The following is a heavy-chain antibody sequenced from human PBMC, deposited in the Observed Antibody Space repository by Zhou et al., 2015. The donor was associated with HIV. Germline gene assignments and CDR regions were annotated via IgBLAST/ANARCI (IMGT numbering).Heavy chain of an antibody. CDR3: AKQGVSEITGTTTCFDY. Sequence: QVQLVESGGGVVQPGRSLRLSCATSGFTFSSYGMHWVRQAPGKGLEWVAVIWYDGSNKYYADSVKGRFTISRDNSKNTLYLQMNSLRAEDTAVYYCAKQGVSEITGTTTCFDYWGQGTLVTVSS. J-gene: IGHJ4*02. V-gene: IGHV3-33*06. D-gene: IGHD1-7*01. CDR2: IWYDGSNK. CDR1: GFTFSSYG.